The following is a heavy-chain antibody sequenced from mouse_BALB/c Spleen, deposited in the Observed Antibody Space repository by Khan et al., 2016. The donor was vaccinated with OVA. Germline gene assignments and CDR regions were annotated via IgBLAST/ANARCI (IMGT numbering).Heavy chain of an antibody. D-gene: IGHD2-1*01. V-gene: IGHV9-3-1*01. Sequence: QIQLVQFGPELKKPGETVKISCKASGYTFTNYGMNWVKQAPGNGLKWMGWINTYTGEPTYGDDLKGRFAFSLETSASTAYLQINNLKNEDTATYCCARVGNYWYFNVWGAGTTVTVSS. J-gene: IGHJ1*01. CDR3: ARVGNYWYFNV. CDR2: INTYTGEP. CDR1: GYTFTNYG.